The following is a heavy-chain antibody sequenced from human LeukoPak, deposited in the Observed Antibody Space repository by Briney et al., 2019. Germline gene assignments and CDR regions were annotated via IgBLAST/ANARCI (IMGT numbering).Heavy chain of an antibody. J-gene: IGHJ4*02. CDR3: TREPLLTFYGDYPYFDY. CDR2: IRSKAYSGTT. V-gene: IGHV3-49*04. D-gene: IGHD4-17*01. Sequence: GGSLRLSCTASGFTFGDYAMSWVRQAPGKGLEWVGFIRSKAYSGTTEYAASVKGRFTISRDDSKSIAYLQMNSLKTEDTAVYYCTREPLLTFYGDYPYFDYWGQGTLVTVSS. CDR1: GFTFGDYA.